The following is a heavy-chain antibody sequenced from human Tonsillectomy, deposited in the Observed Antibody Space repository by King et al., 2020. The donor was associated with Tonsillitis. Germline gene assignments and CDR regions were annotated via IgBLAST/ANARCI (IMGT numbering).Heavy chain of an antibody. CDR3: AKDDGALYGEAAVDI. CDR1: GFTFDDYA. D-gene: IGHD3-16*02. Sequence: VQLVESGGGLVQPGRSLRLSCAASGFTFDDYAMHWVRHAPGKGLEWVSGISWNSGSIGYADSVKGRFTISRDNAKNSLYLQMNSLRAEDTALYYCAKDDGALYGEAAVDIWGQGTMVTVSS. CDR2: ISWNSGSI. J-gene: IGHJ3*02. V-gene: IGHV3-9*01.